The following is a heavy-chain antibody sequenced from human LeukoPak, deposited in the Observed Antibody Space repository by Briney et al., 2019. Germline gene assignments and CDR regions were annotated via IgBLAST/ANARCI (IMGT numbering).Heavy chain of an antibody. CDR2: INHSGST. CDR3: ARGLLRGPNFY. CDR1: GGSFSGYY. V-gene: IGHV4-34*01. J-gene: IGHJ4*02. Sequence: SETLSLTCAVYGGSFSGYYWSWIRQPPGKGLEWIGEINHSGSTNYNPSLKSRVTISVDTSKNQFSLKLSSVTAADTAVYYCARGLLRGPNFYWGQGTLVTVPS. D-gene: IGHD1-1*01.